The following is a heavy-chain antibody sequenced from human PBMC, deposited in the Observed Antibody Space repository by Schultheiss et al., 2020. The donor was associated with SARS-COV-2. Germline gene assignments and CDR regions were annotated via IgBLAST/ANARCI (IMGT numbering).Heavy chain of an antibody. CDR3: AREGPLVQIDY. J-gene: IGHJ4*02. CDR2: IYYSGST. CDR1: VVFLSSYY. D-gene: IGHD6-6*01. Sequence: SETLSLPCPVSVVFLSSYYWCWIRQPPGKGLEWIGYIYYSGSTNYNPSLKSRVTISVDTSKNQFSLKLSSVTAADTAVYYCAREGPLVQIDYWGQGTLVTVSS. V-gene: IGHV4-59*01.